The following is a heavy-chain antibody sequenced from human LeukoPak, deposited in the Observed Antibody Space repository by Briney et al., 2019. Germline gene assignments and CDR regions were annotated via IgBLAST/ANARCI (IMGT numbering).Heavy chain of an antibody. V-gene: IGHV3-9*01. Sequence: GGSLRLSCAASGFTFDDYAMPWVRQAPGKGLEWVSGISWNSGSIGYADSVKGRFTISRDNAKNSLYLQMNSLRAEDTALYYXAKDFYSGSYYASFDYWGQGTLVTVSS. D-gene: IGHD1-26*01. CDR2: ISWNSGSI. CDR1: GFTFDDYA. J-gene: IGHJ4*02. CDR3: AKDFYSGSYYASFDY.